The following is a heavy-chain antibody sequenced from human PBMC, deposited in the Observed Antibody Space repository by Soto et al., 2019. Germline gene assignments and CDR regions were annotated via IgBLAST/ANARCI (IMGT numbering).Heavy chain of an antibody. CDR2: IHYSGST. D-gene: IGHD6-13*01. Sequence: PSETLSLTCTVSGGSISGSYWSWIRQTPGKVLEWVGYIHYSGSTNYSPSLKSRVTMSVDSAKNQFSLQLSSVTAADTAVYFCARSGSSSWYFSPWGQGTLVTVSS. CDR3: ARSGSSSWYFSP. V-gene: IGHV4-59*01. CDR1: GGSISGSY. J-gene: IGHJ5*02.